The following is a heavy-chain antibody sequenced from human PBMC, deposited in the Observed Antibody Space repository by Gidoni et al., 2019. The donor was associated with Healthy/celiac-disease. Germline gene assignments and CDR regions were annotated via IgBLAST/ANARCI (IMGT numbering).Heavy chain of an antibody. J-gene: IGHJ6*02. CDR2: IYSGGST. CDR1: GFTVSSNY. V-gene: IGHV3-66*02. D-gene: IGHD2-21*01. CDR3: ARSPFNVVGDGMDV. Sequence: EVQLVESGGGLVQPGGSLRLSCAASGFTVSSNYMSWVRQAPGKGLEWVSVIYSGGSTYYADSVKGRFTISRDNSKNTLYLQMNSLRAEDTAVYYCARSPFNVVGDGMDVWGQGTTVTVSS.